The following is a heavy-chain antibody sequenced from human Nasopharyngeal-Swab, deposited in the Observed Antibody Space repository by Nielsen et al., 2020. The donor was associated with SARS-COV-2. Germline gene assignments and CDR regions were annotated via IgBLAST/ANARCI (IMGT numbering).Heavy chain of an antibody. J-gene: IGHJ3*02. CDR2: ISGSGGST. V-gene: IGHV3-23*01. Sequence: GESLKISCAASGFTFSSYAMSWVRQAPGKGLEWVSAISGSGGSTYYADSVKGRFTISRDNSKNTLYLQMNSLRAEDTALYYCRGWLTTFDIWGQGTLVTVSS. D-gene: IGHD3-22*01. CDR1: GFTFSSYA. CDR3: RGWLTTFDI.